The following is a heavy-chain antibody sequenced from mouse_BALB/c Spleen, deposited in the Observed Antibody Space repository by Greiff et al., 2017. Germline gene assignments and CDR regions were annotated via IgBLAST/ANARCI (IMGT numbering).Heavy chain of an antibody. CDR1: GFSLTSYG. Sequence: VQLQQSGPGLVQPSQSLSITCTVSGFSLTSYGVHWVRQSPGKGLEWLGVIGSGGSTDNNAAFISRMSISKNNSKSQVFFKMNSLQANDTAIYYCARNDGGGSWFAYWGQGTLVTVSA. CDR3: ARNDGGGSWFAY. CDR2: IGSGGST. D-gene: IGHD2-3*01. J-gene: IGHJ3*01. V-gene: IGHV2-2*02.